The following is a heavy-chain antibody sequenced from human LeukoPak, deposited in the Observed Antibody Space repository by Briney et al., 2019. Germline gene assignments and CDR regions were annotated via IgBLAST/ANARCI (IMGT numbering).Heavy chain of an antibody. V-gene: IGHV1-18*01. CDR1: GGTFSSYG. CDR2: ISGYSGKT. Sequence: ASVKVSCKASGGTFSSYGISWVRQAPGQGLEWMGWISGYSGKTSYAQKLQGRVTMTTDTSTSTVYMELRSLRSDDTAMYYCARAPDRPLGAFDIWGQGTMVTVSS. CDR3: ARAPDRPLGAFDI. J-gene: IGHJ3*02. D-gene: IGHD3-22*01.